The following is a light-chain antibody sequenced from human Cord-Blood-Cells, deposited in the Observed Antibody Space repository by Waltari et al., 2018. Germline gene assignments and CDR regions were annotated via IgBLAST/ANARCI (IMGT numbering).Light chain of an antibody. CDR1: SSDVGGYNY. CDR3: CSYAGSSTWV. CDR2: DVS. J-gene: IGLJ3*02. Sequence: QSALTQPRSVSGSPGQSVTISCTGTSSDVGGYNYVSCYHQHPGKAPKLMIYDVSKRPSGVPDRFSGSKSGNTASLTISGLQAEDEADYYCCSYAGSSTWVFGGGTKLTVL. V-gene: IGLV2-11*01.